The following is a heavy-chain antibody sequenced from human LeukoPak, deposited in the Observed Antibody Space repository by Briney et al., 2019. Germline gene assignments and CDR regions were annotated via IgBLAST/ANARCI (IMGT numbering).Heavy chain of an antibody. CDR3: AKSSYYDSSGYYREYYFDF. Sequence: GGSLRLSCAASRFTFSTYGMSWVRQAPGKGLEWVSSISGSGGSTNYADSVKGRFTISRDNSKNTLYLQMNSLRGEDTAVYYCAKSSYYDSSGYYREYYFDFWGQETLVTVSS. V-gene: IGHV3-23*01. D-gene: IGHD3-22*01. CDR1: RFTFSTYG. CDR2: ISGSGGST. J-gene: IGHJ4*02.